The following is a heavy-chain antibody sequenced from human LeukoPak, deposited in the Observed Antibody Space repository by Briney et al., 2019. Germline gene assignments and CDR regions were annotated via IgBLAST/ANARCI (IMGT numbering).Heavy chain of an antibody. V-gene: IGHV1-2*06. CDR2: INPNSGGT. J-gene: IGHJ5*02. CDR1: GYTFTGYY. D-gene: IGHD3-22*01. CDR3: ARGLGYYYDSSGYYENWFDP. Sequence: GASVKVSCKASGYTFTGYYMHWVRQAPGQGLEWMGRINPNSGGTNYAQKFQGRVTMTRDTSISTAYMELSRLRSDDTAVYYCARGLGYYYDSSGYYENWFDPWGQGTLVTVSS.